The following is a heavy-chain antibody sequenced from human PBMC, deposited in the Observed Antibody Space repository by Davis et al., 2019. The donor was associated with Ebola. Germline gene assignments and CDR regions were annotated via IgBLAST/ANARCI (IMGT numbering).Heavy chain of an antibody. J-gene: IGHJ5*02. CDR2: IYPGDSDT. CDR3: ARLGYCSGGSCTNWFEP. Sequence: PGGSLRLSCKGSGYSLTSYWIAWVRQMPGKGLEWLGIIYPGDSDTRYSPSFQGQVTISADKSISTAYLQWSSLKASDTAMFYCARLGYCSGGSCTNWFEPWGQGTLVTVSS. D-gene: IGHD2-15*01. V-gene: IGHV5-51*01. CDR1: GYSLTSYW.